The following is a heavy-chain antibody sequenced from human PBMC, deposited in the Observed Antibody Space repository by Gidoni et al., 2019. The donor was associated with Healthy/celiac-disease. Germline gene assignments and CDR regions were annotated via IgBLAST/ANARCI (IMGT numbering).Heavy chain of an antibody. CDR3: ASEPPTLRGRALGAFDI. J-gene: IGHJ3*02. D-gene: IGHD3-10*01. V-gene: IGHV3-48*03. Sequence: EVQLVESGGGLVQPGGSLRLSCAASGFTFSSYEMNWVRQAPGKGLEWGSYISSSGSTIYYADSVKGRFTISRDNAKNSLYLQMNSLRAEDTAVYYCASEPPTLRGRALGAFDIWGQGTMVTVSS. CDR2: ISSSGSTI. CDR1: GFTFSSYE.